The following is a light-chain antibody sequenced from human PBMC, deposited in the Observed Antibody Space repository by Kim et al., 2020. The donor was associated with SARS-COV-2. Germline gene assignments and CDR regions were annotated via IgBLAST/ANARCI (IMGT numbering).Light chain of an antibody. J-gene: IGKJ2*01. V-gene: IGKV1-5*01. CDR3: QQYNSYSYT. Sequence: ASVGDRVTITCRASQSISSWLAWYQQKPGKAPKLLIYDASSLESGVPSRFSGSGSGTEFTLTISSLQPDDFATYYCQQYNSYSYTFGQGTKLEI. CDR1: QSISSW. CDR2: DAS.